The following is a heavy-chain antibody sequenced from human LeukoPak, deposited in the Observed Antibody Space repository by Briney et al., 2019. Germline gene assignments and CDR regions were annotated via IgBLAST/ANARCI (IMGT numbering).Heavy chain of an antibody. J-gene: IGHJ4*02. V-gene: IGHV1-18*01. Sequence: GASVKVSCKASGYTFTSYGISWVGQAPGQGVEWMGWISAYNGNTNYAQKLQGRVTMTTDTSTSTAYMELRSLRSDDTAVYYCARVGDSSSWYGDFDYWGQGTLVTVS. CDR2: ISAYNGNT. CDR3: ARVGDSSSWYGDFDY. CDR1: GYTFTSYG. D-gene: IGHD6-13*01.